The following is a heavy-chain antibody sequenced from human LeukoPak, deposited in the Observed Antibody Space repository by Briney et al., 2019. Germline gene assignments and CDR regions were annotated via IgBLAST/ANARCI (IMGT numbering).Heavy chain of an antibody. CDR2: IKQDGSEK. Sequence: PGGSLRLSCAASGFTFSSYWMSWVRQAPGKGLEWVANIKQDGSEKYYVDSVKGRFTISRDNAKNSLYLQMNSLRAEDTAVYYCASLVGATSRTEMNPRLRVAQDAFDIWGQGTMVTVSS. CDR1: GFTFSSYW. V-gene: IGHV3-7*01. J-gene: IGHJ3*02. D-gene: IGHD1-26*01. CDR3: ASLVGATSRTEMNPRLRVAQDAFDI.